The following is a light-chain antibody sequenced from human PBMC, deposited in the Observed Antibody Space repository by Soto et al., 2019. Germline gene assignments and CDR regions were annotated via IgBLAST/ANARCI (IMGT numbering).Light chain of an antibody. J-gene: IGKJ1*01. CDR2: GAS. CDR1: QSVSSN. V-gene: IGKV3-20*01. CDR3: QQYAISRT. Sequence: EIVLTQSPATLSVSLGARATLSCRASQSVSSNLAWYQLKPGQAPRLLIYGASSRATGIPDRFSGSGSGTDFTLTISRLEPEDFAVYYCQQYAISRTFGQGTKVDIK.